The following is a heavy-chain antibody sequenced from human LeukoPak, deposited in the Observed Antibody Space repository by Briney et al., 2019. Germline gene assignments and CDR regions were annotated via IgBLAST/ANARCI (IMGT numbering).Heavy chain of an antibody. CDR1: GGSIGGSISRYY. V-gene: IGHV4-59*01. J-gene: IGHJ6*03. CDR2: IYYSGST. Sequence: SETLSLTCTVSGGSIGGSISRYYWSWIRQPPGKGLEWIGYIYYSGSTNYNPSLKSRVTISVDTSKNQFSLKLSSVTAADTAVYYCARGSGFYYYYYMDVWGKGTTVTVSS. CDR3: ARGSGFYYYYYMDV. D-gene: IGHD6-19*01.